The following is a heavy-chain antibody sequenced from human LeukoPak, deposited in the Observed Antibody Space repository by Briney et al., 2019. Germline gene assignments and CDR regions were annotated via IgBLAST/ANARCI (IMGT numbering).Heavy chain of an antibody. V-gene: IGHV4-59*08. CDR3: ARRYTASPGERFDY. Sequence: SETLSLTCTVSGGSISNYYWTWIRQPPGKGPEWIGYIYSSGNTNYNPSLNSRVTISLDTSKNQFSLMLRSLTAADTAVYYCARRYTASPGERFDYWGQGTLVTVSS. D-gene: IGHD2-2*02. CDR2: IYSSGNT. CDR1: GGSISNYY. J-gene: IGHJ4*02.